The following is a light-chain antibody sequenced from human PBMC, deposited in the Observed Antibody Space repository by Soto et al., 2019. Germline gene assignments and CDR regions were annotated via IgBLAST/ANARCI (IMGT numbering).Light chain of an antibody. CDR3: QQAYSFPIT. J-gene: IGKJ5*01. CDR1: HGISSW. V-gene: IGKV1-12*01. CDR2: AAS. Sequence: DIQMTQSPSSVSASVGDRVTITCRASHGISSWLVWYQQKPGKTPKLLIYAASSLQSGVPSRFSGSGSGTDFTLTISSLQAEDFATYYCQQAYSFPITFGQGTRLEIK.